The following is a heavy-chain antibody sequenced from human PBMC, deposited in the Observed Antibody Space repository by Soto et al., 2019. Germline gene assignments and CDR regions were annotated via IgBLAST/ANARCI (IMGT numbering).Heavy chain of an antibody. CDR3: AKGYSYSMIDY. D-gene: IGHD2-21*01. CDR2: ISYDGSNK. CDR1: GFTFSTYG. J-gene: IGHJ4*02. Sequence: QVQLVESGGGVVQPGRSLRLSCAASGFTFSTYGMHWVRQAPGKGLEWVAVISYDGSNKYYADSVKGRFTISRDNAKNTLYLKMSSLRPEDTAGYYCAKGYSYSMIDYWGQLNLGTVSS. V-gene: IGHV3-30*18.